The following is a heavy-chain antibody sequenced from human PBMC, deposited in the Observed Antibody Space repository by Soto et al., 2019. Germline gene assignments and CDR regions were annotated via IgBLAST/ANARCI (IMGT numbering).Heavy chain of an antibody. Sequence: EVQLVEYGGGLVQPAGSLRLSCAASGFTFSSYWMTWLRPAPGKGLEWVANINPDGSAKYYVDSVKGRFTISRDNAKNSRYLQMNSLRFEDTAVYDCAAPPTGNVYFNYWGQGALVTVSS. J-gene: IGHJ1*01. CDR3: AAPPTGNVYFNY. D-gene: IGHD2-8*02. CDR2: INPDGSAK. CDR1: GFTFSSYW. V-gene: IGHV3-7*01.